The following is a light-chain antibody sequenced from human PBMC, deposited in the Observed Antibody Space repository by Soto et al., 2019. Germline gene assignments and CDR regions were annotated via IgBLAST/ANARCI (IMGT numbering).Light chain of an antibody. J-gene: IGLJ2*01. CDR2: DVN. CDR3: SSYTDSSTVI. V-gene: IGLV2-14*03. CDR1: SSDIGTYHY. Sequence: QSALTQPASVSGSPGQLITISCTGTSSDIGTYHYVSWYQQYPGKAPKLIIFDVNSRPSGVSERFLGSKSGNTASLAVSGLQAEYEADYYCSSYTDSSTVIFGGGTKLTVL.